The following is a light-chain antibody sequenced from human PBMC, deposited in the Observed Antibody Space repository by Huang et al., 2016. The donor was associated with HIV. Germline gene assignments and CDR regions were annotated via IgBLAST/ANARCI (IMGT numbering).Light chain of an antibody. J-gene: IGKJ2*01. Sequence: DIQMTQSPPTLSPSVGDRVTITCRASQSISNWLAWYQQKPGKAPKLLIYKASSLQTGVPSRFSGSGSGTEFTLTITRLQPDDFATYYCQQLHSNPYTFGQGTKLEIK. V-gene: IGKV1-5*03. CDR1: QSISNW. CDR2: KAS. CDR3: QQLHSNPYT.